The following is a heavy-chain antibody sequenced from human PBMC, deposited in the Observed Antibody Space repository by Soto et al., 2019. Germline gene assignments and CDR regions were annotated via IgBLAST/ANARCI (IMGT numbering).Heavy chain of an antibody. CDR3: TGYTTSSGYYGMDV. J-gene: IGHJ6*02. CDR2: IRTKANSYAT. D-gene: IGHD5-12*01. V-gene: IGHV3-73*01. Sequence: EVQLVESGGGLVQPGGSLKLSCAASGFTFSGSAMHWVRQASGKGLEWVGRIRTKANSYATAYGESVKGRFTISRDDSKNRAYLEMNSLKSEETAVYYCTGYTTSSGYYGMDVWGQGTTVTVSS. CDR1: GFTFSGSA.